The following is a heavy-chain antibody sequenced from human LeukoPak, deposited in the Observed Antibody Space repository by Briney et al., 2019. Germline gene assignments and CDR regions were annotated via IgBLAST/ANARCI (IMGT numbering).Heavy chain of an antibody. J-gene: IGHJ4*02. D-gene: IGHD6-19*01. CDR1: GFTFSSYG. CDR2: ISSSGSTI. CDR3: ARQTVAGTFFDY. Sequence: PGRSLRLSCAASGFTFSSYGMHWVRQAPGKGLEWVSYISSSGSTIYYADSVKGRFTISRDNAENSLYLQMNSLRAEDTAVYYCARQTVAGTFFDYWGQGTLVTVSS. V-gene: IGHV3-48*04.